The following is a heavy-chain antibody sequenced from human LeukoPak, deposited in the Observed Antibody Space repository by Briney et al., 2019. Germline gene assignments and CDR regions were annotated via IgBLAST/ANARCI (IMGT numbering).Heavy chain of an antibody. J-gene: IGHJ4*02. CDR1: GFTVSTNY. Sequence: GGSLRLSCAASGFTVSTNYMSWVRQAPGKGLEWVSVIYRGGDTYYADSVKGRFTISRDNSKNTVNPQMSSLRAEDTAVYYCARGDGYNYFDAWGQGTLVIVSS. V-gene: IGHV3-66*01. D-gene: IGHD5-24*01. CDR3: ARGDGYNYFDA. CDR2: IYRGGDT.